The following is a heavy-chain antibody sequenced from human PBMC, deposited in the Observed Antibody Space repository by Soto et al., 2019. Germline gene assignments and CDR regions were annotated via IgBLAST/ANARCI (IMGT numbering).Heavy chain of an antibody. CDR3: ARRWAMVVRGVINYGMDV. Sequence: QVQLVQSGAEVKKPGASVKVSCKASGYTFTSYGISWVRQAPGQGLEWMGWISAYNGNTNYAQKLQGRVTMTTDTSTSTAYMELRSLRSDDTAVYYCARRWAMVVRGVINYGMDVWGQGTTVTVSS. CDR1: GYTFTSYG. CDR2: ISAYNGNT. J-gene: IGHJ6*02. V-gene: IGHV1-18*01. D-gene: IGHD3-10*01.